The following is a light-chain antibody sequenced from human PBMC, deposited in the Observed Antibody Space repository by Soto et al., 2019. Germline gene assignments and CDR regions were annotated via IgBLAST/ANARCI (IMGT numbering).Light chain of an antibody. V-gene: IGLV7-46*01. Sequence: QAVVTQEPSLTVSPGGTVTLTCSSSTGAVTSGHYPYWFQQKPGQAPRTLIYDTSNKHSWTPARFSGSLLGGKAALTLSSAQPEDEAEYYCLLSYSCARRVFGTGTKVTVL. CDR2: DTS. CDR3: LLSYSCARRV. CDR1: TGAVTSGHY. J-gene: IGLJ1*01.